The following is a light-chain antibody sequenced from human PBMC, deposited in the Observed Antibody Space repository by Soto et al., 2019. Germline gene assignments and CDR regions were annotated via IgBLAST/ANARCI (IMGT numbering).Light chain of an antibody. J-gene: IGLJ1*01. CDR2: ESS. CDR1: SSDVGGYNY. V-gene: IGLV2-8*01. CDR3: SSYAGNNNFV. Sequence: QSALTQPPSASGSPGQSVTISCTGTSSDVGGYNYVSWYQQHPGNAPKLVIYESSKRPSGVPDRLSGSKSGNTASLTVSGIQAEDEADYYFSSYAGNNNFVFGTGTKVTVL.